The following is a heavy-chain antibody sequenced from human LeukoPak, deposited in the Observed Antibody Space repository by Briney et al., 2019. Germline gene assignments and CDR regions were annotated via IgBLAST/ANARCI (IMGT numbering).Heavy chain of an antibody. Sequence: GGSLRLSCAASGFTFSSYEMNWVRQAPGKRLEWLSYISSRSSTIYYADSVKGRFSISRDNAKNSLYLQMNSLRADDTAIYYCARDSSAIEPFDYWGQGTLVTVSS. CDR3: ARDSSAIEPFDY. CDR1: GFTFSSYE. J-gene: IGHJ4*02. V-gene: IGHV3-48*03. CDR2: ISSRSSTI.